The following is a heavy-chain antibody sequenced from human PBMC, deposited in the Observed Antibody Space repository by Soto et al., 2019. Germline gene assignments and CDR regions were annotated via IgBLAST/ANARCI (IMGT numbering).Heavy chain of an antibody. CDR2: SVPTLGMA. Sequence: QVHLVQSGAEVKKPGSSVKVSCKASGDTFTDHTVTWVRQAPGQGLEWMGRSVPTLGMANYAQTFQGRVKITADTSMTTAYLELTGLTSDDSAVYYCASGDCSGGRCYSDFDFWGQGTLVTVSS. CDR3: ASGDCSGGRCYSDFDF. J-gene: IGHJ4*02. CDR1: GDTFTDHT. V-gene: IGHV1-69*02. D-gene: IGHD2-15*01.